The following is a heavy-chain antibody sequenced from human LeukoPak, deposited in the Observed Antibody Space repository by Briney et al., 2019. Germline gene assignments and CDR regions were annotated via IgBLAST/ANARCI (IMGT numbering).Heavy chain of an antibody. Sequence: GGSLRLSCVASGFTFSSNVMIWVRQAPGKGLEWVSSIPASGGSTYYADSVKGRFTISRDNSKNTLYLQMNSLRAEDTAVYYCAKREGSYPDYWGQGTLVTVSS. CDR1: GFTFSSNV. V-gene: IGHV3-23*01. CDR3: AKREGSYPDY. D-gene: IGHD1-26*01. J-gene: IGHJ4*02. CDR2: IPASGGST.